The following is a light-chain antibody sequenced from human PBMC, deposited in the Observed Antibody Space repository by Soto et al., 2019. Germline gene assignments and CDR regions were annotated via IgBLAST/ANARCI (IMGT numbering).Light chain of an antibody. CDR2: WAS. CDR1: QSVLYSSNNKNY. Sequence: DIVMTQSPDSLAVSLGERATINCKSSQSVLYSSNNKNYLGWYQQKVGQPPKLLIYWASTRESGVPDRFSGSGSVTDFTLTSSSLQAEDVAVYYCQQYYSKPLTFGGGTKVEI. J-gene: IGKJ4*01. V-gene: IGKV4-1*01. CDR3: QQYYSKPLT.